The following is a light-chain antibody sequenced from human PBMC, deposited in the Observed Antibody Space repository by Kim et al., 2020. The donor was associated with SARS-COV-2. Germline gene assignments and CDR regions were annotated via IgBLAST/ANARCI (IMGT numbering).Light chain of an antibody. CDR1: NNDVVAYDY. V-gene: IGLV2-11*01. Sequence: HSGTISCTETNNDVVAYDYVSWYQHHPGKAPNLIIFDVTKRPSGVPDRFSASKSGNTASLTISGLQGEDEADYYCCSYAGTYSYVFGIGTKVTVL. CDR3: CSYAGTYSYV. CDR2: DVT. J-gene: IGLJ1*01.